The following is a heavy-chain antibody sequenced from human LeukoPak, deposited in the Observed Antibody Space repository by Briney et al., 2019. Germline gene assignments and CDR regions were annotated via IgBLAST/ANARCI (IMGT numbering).Heavy chain of an antibody. V-gene: IGHV3-30*02. CDR3: AKADFGEPLPPYY. CDR1: GFSFGSYW. Sequence: AGGSLRLSCAASGFSFGSYWMTWVRQAPGKGLEWVAFIRYDGSNKYYADSVKGRFTISRDNSKNTLYLQMNSLRAEDTAVYYCAKADFGEPLPPYYWGQGTLVTVSS. D-gene: IGHD3-10*01. CDR2: IRYDGSNK. J-gene: IGHJ4*02.